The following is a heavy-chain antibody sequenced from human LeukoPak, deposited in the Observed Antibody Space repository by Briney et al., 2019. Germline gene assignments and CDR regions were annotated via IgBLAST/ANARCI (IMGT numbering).Heavy chain of an antibody. J-gene: IGHJ4*02. CDR1: GYTFTRFA. Sequence: EASVKVSCKASGYTFTRFAVHWVRQAPGQRLEWMGWINAGNGNTKYSQKFQGRVTITRDTSASTAYMELSSLRSEDTAVYYCARDSSGYYGDYWGQGTLVTVSS. CDR3: ARDSSGYYGDY. CDR2: INAGNGNT. V-gene: IGHV1-3*01. D-gene: IGHD3-22*01.